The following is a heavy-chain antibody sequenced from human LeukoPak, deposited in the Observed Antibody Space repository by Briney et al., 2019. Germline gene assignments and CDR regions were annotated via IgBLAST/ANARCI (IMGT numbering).Heavy chain of an antibody. J-gene: IGHJ4*02. D-gene: IGHD1-14*01. CDR1: GGSISSSSYY. CDR2: IYYSGST. V-gene: IGHV4-39*07. CDR3: ARVTGLDDY. Sequence: TSETLSLTCTVSGGSISSSSYYWGWIRQPPGTGLEWIGSIYYSGSTYYNPSLKSRVTISVDTTKNQFSLKLSSVTAADTAVYYCARVTGLDDYWGQGTLVTVSS.